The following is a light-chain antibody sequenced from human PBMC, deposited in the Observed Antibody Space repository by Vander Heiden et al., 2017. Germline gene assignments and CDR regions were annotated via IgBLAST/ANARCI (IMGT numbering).Light chain of an antibody. CDR1: QSVSSN. V-gene: IGKV3-15*01. CDR3: QQYNNWPPYT. J-gene: IGKJ2*01. Sequence: EMVMTQSPATSSLSPGERATLSCRASQSVSSNLAWYQQKPGQAPRLLIYGASTRATGIPARFSGSGSGTEFTLTISRLQSEDFAVYYCQQYNNWPPYTFGQGTKLEIK. CDR2: GAS.